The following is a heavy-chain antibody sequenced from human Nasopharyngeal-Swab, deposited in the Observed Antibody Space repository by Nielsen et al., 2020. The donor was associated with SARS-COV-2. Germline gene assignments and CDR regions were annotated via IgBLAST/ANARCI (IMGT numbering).Heavy chain of an antibody. Sequence: GGSLRLSCAASGFTFSGSAMHWVRQASGKGLEWVGRIRSKANSYATAYAASVKGRFTISRDGSKNTAYLQMNSLKTEDTAVYYCTRGGIVGPPELGMDVWGQGTTVTVSS. CDR1: GFTFSGSA. CDR2: IRSKANSYAT. J-gene: IGHJ6*02. V-gene: IGHV3-73*01. D-gene: IGHD1-26*01. CDR3: TRGGIVGPPELGMDV.